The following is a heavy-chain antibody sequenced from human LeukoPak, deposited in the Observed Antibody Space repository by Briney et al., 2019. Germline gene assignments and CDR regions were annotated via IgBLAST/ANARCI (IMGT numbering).Heavy chain of an antibody. Sequence: GGSLRLSCAASGFTVSSNYMSWVRQAPGKGPEWVSVIYSGGSTYYADSVKGRFTISRDNSKNTLYLQMNSLRAEDTAVYYCARDPSHYYYYYGMDVWGQGTTVTVSS. CDR2: IYSGGST. CDR3: ARDPSHYYYYYGMDV. J-gene: IGHJ6*02. V-gene: IGHV3-53*01. CDR1: GFTVSSNY.